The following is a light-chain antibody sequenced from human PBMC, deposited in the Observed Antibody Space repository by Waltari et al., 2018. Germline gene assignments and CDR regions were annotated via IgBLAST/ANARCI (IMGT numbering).Light chain of an antibody. J-gene: IGKJ1*01. Sequence: DIEMTQSPSSLSASIGDRVTITCRASQDISNSLAWYQQRPGKPPRLLVDLASRLESGVPSRFSGSGSGTDYTLTISSLQAEDFATYYCQHFHSIPLTFGQGTKVEIK. V-gene: IGKV1-NL1*01. CDR2: LAS. CDR1: QDISNS. CDR3: QHFHSIPLT.